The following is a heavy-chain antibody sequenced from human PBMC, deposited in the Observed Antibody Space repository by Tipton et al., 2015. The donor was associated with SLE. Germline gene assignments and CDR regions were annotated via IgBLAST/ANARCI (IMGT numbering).Heavy chain of an antibody. Sequence: TLSLTCAVYGGSFSGYYWSWIRQPPGKGLEWIGEINHSGSTNYSPSLKSRVTISVDTSKNQFSLKLSSVTAADTAVYYCARGRGLAAPLEGWGQGTLVTVSS. CDR3: ARGRGLAAPLEG. CDR2: INHSGST. V-gene: IGHV4-34*01. CDR1: GGSFSGYY. J-gene: IGHJ4*02. D-gene: IGHD6-13*01.